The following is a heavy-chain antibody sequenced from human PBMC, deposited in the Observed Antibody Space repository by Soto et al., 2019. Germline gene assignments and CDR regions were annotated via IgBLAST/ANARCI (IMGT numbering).Heavy chain of an antibody. D-gene: IGHD1-1*01. CDR1: GYTFSDHD. V-gene: IGHV1-8*01. J-gene: IGHJ4*02. CDR3: ARVGGNWNDDYFDY. CDR2: MNRNIGDT. Sequence: QVQLVQSGAEVKKPGASVKVSCKASGYTFSDHDINWVRQASGQGPEWLVWMNRNIGDTGYAQNFQGRVTMTRDTSKRTDYMELSSLRSEDTAVYYCARVGGNWNDDYFDYWGPGTLVTVSA.